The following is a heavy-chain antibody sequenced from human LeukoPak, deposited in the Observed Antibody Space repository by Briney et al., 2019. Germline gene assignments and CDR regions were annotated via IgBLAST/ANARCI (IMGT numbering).Heavy chain of an antibody. J-gene: IGHJ4*02. CDR2: IYSGGST. Sequence: GGSLRLSCAASGFTVSSNYMSWVRQAPGKGLEWVSVIYSGGSTYYADYVKGRFTISRDNSKNSLFVQMNSLRAEDTAVYFCAKSRSGSANWALQIFDNWGQGTLVTVSS. CDR3: AKSRSGSANWALQIFDN. CDR1: GFTVSSNY. D-gene: IGHD1-1*01. V-gene: IGHV3-53*01.